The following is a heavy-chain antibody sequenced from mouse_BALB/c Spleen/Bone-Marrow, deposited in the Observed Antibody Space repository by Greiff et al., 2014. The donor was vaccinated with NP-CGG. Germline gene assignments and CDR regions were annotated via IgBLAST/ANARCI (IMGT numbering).Heavy chain of an antibody. V-gene: IGHV2-2*02. CDR3: ASNHRGYYFDY. CDR2: IWSGGST. CDR1: GFSLTTYG. Sequence: VQLQQSGPGLVQPSQSLSITCTVSGFSLTTYGVHWVRQSPGKGLEWLGVIWSGGSTDYNAAFISRLSISKDNSKSQVFFKMNSLQANDTAIYYCASNHRGYYFDYWGQGTTLTVSS. J-gene: IGHJ2*01. D-gene: IGHD3-1*01.